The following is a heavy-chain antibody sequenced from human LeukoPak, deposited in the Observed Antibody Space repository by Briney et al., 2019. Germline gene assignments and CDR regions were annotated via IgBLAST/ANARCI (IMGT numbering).Heavy chain of an antibody. V-gene: IGHV1-18*01. CDR3: ASNPPNTGDFYY. D-gene: IGHD1-1*01. J-gene: IGHJ4*02. CDR2: ISAYNGNT. CDR1: GYTFTSFG. Sequence: ASVKVSCKASGYTFTSFGITWVRQAPGQGLEWMGWISAYNGNTNYAQKFQGRVSTTRDTSISTAYMELSSLRSEDTAVYYCASNPPNTGDFYYWGLGSLVTVSS.